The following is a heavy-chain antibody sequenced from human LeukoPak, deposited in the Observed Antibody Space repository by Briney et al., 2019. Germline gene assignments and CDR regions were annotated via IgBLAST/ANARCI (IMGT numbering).Heavy chain of an antibody. CDR1: GGSFSSYY. Sequence: PSETLSLTCAVYGGSFSSYYWNWIRQPPGKGLEWIGEIYHSGSTRYNTSLRSRVTISVDTSKNQFSLTLSSVTAADTAVYYCARGRGGMLRGLTLTYYYYGMDVWGQGTTVTVSS. D-gene: IGHD3-10*01. V-gene: IGHV4-34*01. CDR2: IYHSGST. CDR3: ARGRGGMLRGLTLTYYYYGMDV. J-gene: IGHJ6*02.